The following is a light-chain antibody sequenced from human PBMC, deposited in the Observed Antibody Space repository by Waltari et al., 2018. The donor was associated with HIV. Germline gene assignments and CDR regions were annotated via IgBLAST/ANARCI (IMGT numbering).Light chain of an antibody. CDR2: ETK. V-gene: IGLV2-14*01. CDR3: TAYTLNHALL. Sequence: QSALTQPASVSGSPGQSITISCSGTVSDTAVYNFVSWYRQHPDKAPQLLLYETKRRASGIPLRFSGSKSGNTASLTIYGLQVEDEADDYCTAYTLNHALLFGGGTKLTVL. CDR1: VSDTAVYNF. J-gene: IGLJ3*02.